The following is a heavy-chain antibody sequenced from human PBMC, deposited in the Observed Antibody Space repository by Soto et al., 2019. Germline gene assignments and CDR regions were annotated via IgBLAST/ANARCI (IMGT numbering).Heavy chain of an antibody. Sequence: GGYLRLSCAASGFTFSSYGMPGVRKAPGKGLEWVAVISYDGSNKYYADSVKGRFTISRDNSKNTLYLQMNSLRAEDTAVYYCAKDGPIAAAGAFDIWGQGTMVTVSS. CDR1: GFTFSSYG. V-gene: IGHV3-30*18. J-gene: IGHJ3*02. CDR2: ISYDGSNK. D-gene: IGHD6-13*01. CDR3: AKDGPIAAAGAFDI.